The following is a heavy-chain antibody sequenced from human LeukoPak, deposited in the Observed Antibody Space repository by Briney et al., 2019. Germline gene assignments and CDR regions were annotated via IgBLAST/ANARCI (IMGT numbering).Heavy chain of an antibody. CDR2: IIPILGIA. CDR1: GGTFSSYA. V-gene: IGHV1-69*04. J-gene: IGHJ4*02. D-gene: IGHD5-18*01. Sequence: SVKVSCKASGGTFSSYAISWVRQAPGQGLEWMGRIIPILGIANYAQKFQGRVTMTRDTSTSTVYMELSSLRSEDTAVYYCARDDTARQDYWGQGTLVTVSS. CDR3: ARDDTARQDY.